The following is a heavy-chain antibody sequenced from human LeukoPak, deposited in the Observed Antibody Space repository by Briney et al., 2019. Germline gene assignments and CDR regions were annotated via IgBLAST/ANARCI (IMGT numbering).Heavy chain of an antibody. V-gene: IGHV1-2*02. Sequence: ASVKVSCKASGYTFTGYYMHWVRQAPGQGLEWMGWINPNSGGTNYAQKFQGRVTMTRDTSISTAYMELSRLRSDDTAVYYCARIKVIYYYYYMDVWGKGTTVTISS. CDR3: ARIKVIYYYYYMDV. CDR2: INPNSGGT. CDR1: GYTFTGYY. D-gene: IGHD2-21*01. J-gene: IGHJ6*03.